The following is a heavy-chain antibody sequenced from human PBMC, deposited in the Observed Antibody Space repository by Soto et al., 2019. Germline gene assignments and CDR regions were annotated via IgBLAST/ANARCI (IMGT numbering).Heavy chain of an antibody. V-gene: IGHV4-31*03. CDR3: ARLSYYDSSGYRA. J-gene: IGHJ5*02. CDR1: GGSISSGGYY. CDR2: IYYSGST. Sequence: SETLSLTCTVSGGSISSGGYYWSWIRQHPGKGLEWIGYIYYSGSTYYNPSLKSRVTISVDTSKNQFSLKLRSVTAADTAVYYCARLSYYDSSGYRAWGQGTLVTVSS. D-gene: IGHD3-22*01.